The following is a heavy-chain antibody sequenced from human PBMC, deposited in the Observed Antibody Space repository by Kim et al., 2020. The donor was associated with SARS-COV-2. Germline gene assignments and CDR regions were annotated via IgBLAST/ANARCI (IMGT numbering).Heavy chain of an antibody. CDR1: GGSISSSSYY. D-gene: IGHD5-12*01. CDR3: ARHGEMATIMDY. Sequence: SETLSLTCTVSGGSISSSSYYWGWIRQPPGKGLEWIGSIYYSGSTYYNPSLKSRVTISVDTSKNQFSLKLSSVTAADTAVYYCARHGEMATIMDYWGQGTLVTVSS. CDR2: IYYSGST. J-gene: IGHJ4*02. V-gene: IGHV4-39*01.